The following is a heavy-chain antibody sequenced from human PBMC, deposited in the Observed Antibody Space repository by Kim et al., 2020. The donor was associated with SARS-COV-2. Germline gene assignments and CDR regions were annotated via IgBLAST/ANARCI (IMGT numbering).Heavy chain of an antibody. CDR3: ARVSGSYYDY. CDR2: ITYNGDST. Sequence: GGSLRLSCAASGFTFSSYVMHWVRQAPGKGLEYVSAITYNGDSTYYANSVKGRFTISRDNSKNTLYLQMGSLRAEDMAVYYCARVSGSYYDYWGQGTLVTVSS. J-gene: IGHJ4*02. CDR1: GFTFSSYV. D-gene: IGHD1-26*01. V-gene: IGHV3-64*01.